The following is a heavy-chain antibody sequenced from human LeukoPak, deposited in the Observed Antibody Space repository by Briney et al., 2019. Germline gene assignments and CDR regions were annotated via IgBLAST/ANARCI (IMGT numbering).Heavy chain of an antibody. Sequence: GGSLRLSCAASGFTFSSYSMNWVRQAPGKGLEWVSYISSSSSTIYYADSVKGRFTISRDNAKNSLYLQMNSLRAEDTAVYYCARGIVGAQGLREYFQHCGQGTLVTVSS. CDR3: ARGIVGAQGLREYFQH. CDR2: ISSSSSTI. CDR1: GFTFSSYS. D-gene: IGHD1-26*01. J-gene: IGHJ1*01. V-gene: IGHV3-48*01.